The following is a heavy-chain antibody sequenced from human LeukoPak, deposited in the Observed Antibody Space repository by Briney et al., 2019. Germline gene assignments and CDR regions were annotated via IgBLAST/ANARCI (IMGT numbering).Heavy chain of an antibody. CDR1: GLTFTNYG. CDR3: AGSSGWWAHDY. J-gene: IGHJ4*02. V-gene: IGHV3-23*01. Sequence: GGSLRLSCAASGLTFTNYGMTWVRQAPGKGLDWVSSISGSGSDTYYADSVRGRFTISRDNSKNTLYVQMVSLRAEDTAMYYCAGSSGWWAHDYWGQGTLVTVSS. CDR2: ISGSGSDT. D-gene: IGHD6-19*01.